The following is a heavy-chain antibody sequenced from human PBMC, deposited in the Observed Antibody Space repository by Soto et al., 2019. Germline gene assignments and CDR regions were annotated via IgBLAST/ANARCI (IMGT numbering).Heavy chain of an antibody. V-gene: IGHV1-18*01. CDR1: GYTFSSSG. J-gene: IGHJ4*02. CDR3: ARGGNGNYASDY. CDR2: ISANSGNT. D-gene: IGHD1-7*01. Sequence: QLQLVQSGAEVKEPGASVKVSCKASGYTFSSSGFTWVRQAPGQGLEWMGWISANSGNTNYAQKLQGRVTMTTDTSTSTAYMELRGLRSDDTAVYYCARGGNGNYASDYWGQGTLVTVSS.